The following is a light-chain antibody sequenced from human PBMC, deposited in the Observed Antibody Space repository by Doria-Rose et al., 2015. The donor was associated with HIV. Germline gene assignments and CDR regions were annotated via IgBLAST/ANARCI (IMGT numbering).Light chain of an antibody. V-gene: IGKV4-1*01. CDR3: QQYYDTPS. CDR1: QSLLYTSKNY. Sequence: DIRLTQSPESLGMSLGERATLNCKSNQSLLYTSKNYLAWYQQKPGQPPNLLIYWASTRQSGVPARFSGSGSGTDFTLTTSSLEAEDVAVYYCQQYYDTPSFGPGTTVDIK. J-gene: IGKJ3*01. CDR2: WAS.